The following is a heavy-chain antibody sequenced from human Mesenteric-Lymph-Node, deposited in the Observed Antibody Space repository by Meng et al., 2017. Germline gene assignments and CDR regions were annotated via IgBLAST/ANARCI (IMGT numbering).Heavy chain of an antibody. CDR1: GYYFTGYW. CDR3: ARLGGNHPDY. CDR2: IYPDDSDT. D-gene: IGHD4-23*01. Sequence: GESLKISCQTSGYYFTGYWIGWVRQVPGKGLEWMVIIYPDDSDTRYRPSFQGQVTISADKSIYTAYLQWSSLKASDTAMYYCARLGGNHPDYWGQGTLVTVSS. J-gene: IGHJ4*02. V-gene: IGHV5-51*01.